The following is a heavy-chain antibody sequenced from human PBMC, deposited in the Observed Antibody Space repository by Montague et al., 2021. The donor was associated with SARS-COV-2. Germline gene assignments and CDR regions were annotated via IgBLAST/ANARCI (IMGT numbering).Heavy chain of an antibody. V-gene: IGHV3-23*01. CDR2: ITGSGGST. J-gene: IGHJ4*02. CDR3: AKGYYHDTSGYLHPFDY. D-gene: IGHD3-22*01. Sequence: SRRISWAASGFTFRSYGMSLFRQAPGKGLEWVSGITGSGGSTYYADSVKGRFTISRDNSKNTLYLQMNSLRAEDTAVYYCAKGYYHDTSGYLHPFDYWGQGTLVTVSS. CDR1: GFTFRSYG.